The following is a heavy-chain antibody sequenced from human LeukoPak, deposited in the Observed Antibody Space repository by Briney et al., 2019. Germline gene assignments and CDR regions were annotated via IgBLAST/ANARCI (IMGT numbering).Heavy chain of an antibody. D-gene: IGHD3-3*01. CDR2: ISSNGGST. CDR3: AKDQGFWSAQPRSGCWFDP. CDR1: GFTFSSYA. V-gene: IGHV3-64*01. J-gene: IGHJ5*02. Sequence: AGGSLRLSCAASGFTFSSYAMHWVRQAPGKGLEYVSAISSNGGSTYYANSVKGRFTISRDNSKNTLYLQMNSLRAEDTAVYYCAKDQGFWSAQPRSGCWFDPWGQGTLVTVSS.